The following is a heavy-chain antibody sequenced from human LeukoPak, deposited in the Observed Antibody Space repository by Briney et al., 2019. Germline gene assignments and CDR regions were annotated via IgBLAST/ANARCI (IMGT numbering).Heavy chain of an antibody. CDR1: GFTFSDHA. V-gene: IGHV3-13*01. Sequence: GGSLRLSCAASGFTFSDHAMHWVRQATGKGLEWVSAIGVAGDTFYPGSVKGRFTISRENAKNSLYLQMNSLRAEDTAVYYCVRQKKSHGNFDYWGQGTLVTVSS. CDR3: VRQKKSHGNFDY. J-gene: IGHJ4*02. CDR2: IGVAGDT. D-gene: IGHD1-26*01.